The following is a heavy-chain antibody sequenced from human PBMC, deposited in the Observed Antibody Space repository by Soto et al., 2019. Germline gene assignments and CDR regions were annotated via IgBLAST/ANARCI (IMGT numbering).Heavy chain of an antibody. CDR2: ISSTSGYT. Sequence: GGSLRLSCAASGFTFSDYYMTWIRQAPGKGLGWVSYISSTSGYTNYADSVKGRFTISRDNAKNSLFLHMNNLRAEDTAVYFCARARGYYDTSAFSIGAFDIWGQGTMVTVSS. CDR3: ARARGYYDTSAFSIGAFDI. J-gene: IGHJ3*02. D-gene: IGHD3-22*01. CDR1: GFTFSDYY. V-gene: IGHV3-11*06.